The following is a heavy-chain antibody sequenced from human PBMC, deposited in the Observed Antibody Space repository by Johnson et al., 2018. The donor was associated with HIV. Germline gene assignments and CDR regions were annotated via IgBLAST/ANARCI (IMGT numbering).Heavy chain of an antibody. CDR2: ISHDGSNK. Sequence: QVQLVESGGGVVQPGRSLRLSCAASGFTFTNYGMHWVRQAPGKGLEWVAVISHDGSNKFYTDSVKGRFSISRDNSKNTLYLQMNSLRTEDTAVYYCARERGYYGNPAFDIWGQGTMVTVSS. D-gene: IGHD4-11*01. J-gene: IGHJ3*02. CDR1: GFTFTNYG. V-gene: IGHV3-30*03. CDR3: ARERGYYGNPAFDI.